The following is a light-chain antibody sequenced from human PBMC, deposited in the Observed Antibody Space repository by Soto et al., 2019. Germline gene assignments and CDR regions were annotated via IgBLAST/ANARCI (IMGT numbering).Light chain of an antibody. V-gene: IGKV3-20*01. Sequence: EIVLTQSPGTLSLSPGERATLSCRASQSVRSNFLACYQEKPGQAPRLLIDGASSRATGIPDRFSGSGSGTDVTLNISRLEYEDLAVYYCRQYCSSIGFALGGGTKVEIK. CDR2: GAS. CDR1: QSVRSNF. CDR3: RQYCSSIGFA. J-gene: IGKJ4*01.